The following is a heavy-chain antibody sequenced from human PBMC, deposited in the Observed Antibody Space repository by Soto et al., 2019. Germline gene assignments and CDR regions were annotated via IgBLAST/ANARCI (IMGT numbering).Heavy chain of an antibody. V-gene: IGHV3-20*04. CDR3: AKLVRLAAADDF. CDR1: GFTFDDYG. D-gene: IGHD6-13*01. CDR2: INGNGGST. J-gene: IGHJ4*02. Sequence: PGGSLRLSCAASGFTFDDYGMSWVRQAPGKGLEWVSGINGNGGSTGYADSVKGRFTISRDDSKNTLYLQMNSLRAEDTAVYYCAKLVRLAAADDFWGQGTLGTVSS.